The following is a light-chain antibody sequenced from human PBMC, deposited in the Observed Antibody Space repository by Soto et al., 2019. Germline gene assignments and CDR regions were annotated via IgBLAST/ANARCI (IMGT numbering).Light chain of an antibody. J-gene: IGLJ2*01. CDR3: SSHTSTNTWL. V-gene: IGLV2-8*01. CDR2: EVT. CDR1: SSDVGGYNY. Sequence: QSALTQPPSASGSPGQSVTISCTGTSSDVGGYNYVSWYQQYPGRAPKLMIYEVTKRPSGVPDRFSGSKSGNTASLTVSGLQAEDEADYYCSSHTSTNTWLFGGGTKLTVL.